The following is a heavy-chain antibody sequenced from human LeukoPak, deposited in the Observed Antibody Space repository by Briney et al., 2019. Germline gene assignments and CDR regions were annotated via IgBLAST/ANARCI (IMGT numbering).Heavy chain of an antibody. CDR2: INPNSGDT. D-gene: IGHD3-10*01. V-gene: IGHV1-2*02. CDR1: GYTFTGYY. CDR3: ARDWRGVPNP. Sequence: GASVKVSCKASGYTFTGYYIHWIRQAPGQGLEWMGWINPNSGDTSYAQKFQGRVTMTRDTSISTAYMELSRLRSDDTAVYYCARDWRGVPNPWGQGTLVTVSS. J-gene: IGHJ5*02.